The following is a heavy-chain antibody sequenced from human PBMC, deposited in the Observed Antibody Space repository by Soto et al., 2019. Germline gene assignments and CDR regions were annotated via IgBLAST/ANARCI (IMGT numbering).Heavy chain of an antibody. CDR2: ISYDGSSQ. CDR3: AKDRAWQSGRYYYGMDV. D-gene: IGHD3-10*01. J-gene: IGHJ6*02. Sequence: QVQLVEAGGGDVQPGRSLRLSCAASGFTFSKYGMHWVRQVPGKGLEWVAAISYDGSSQHFADSVKGRFTISRDNSGNKLYLHMNSLTTEDTALYYCAKDRAWQSGRYYYGMDVWGQGTTVTVSS. CDR1: GFTFSKYG. V-gene: IGHV3-30*18.